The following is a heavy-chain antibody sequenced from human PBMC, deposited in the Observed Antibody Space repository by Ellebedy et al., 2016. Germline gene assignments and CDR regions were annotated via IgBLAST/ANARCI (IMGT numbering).Heavy chain of an antibody. CDR3: AKGEVRYSYGRGADY. CDR2: ISWNSGSI. Sequence: GGSLRLSCAASGFTFDDYAMHWVRQAPGKGLEWASGISWNSGSIGYADSVKGRFTISRDNAKNSLYLQMNSLRAEDTALYYCAKGEVRYSYGRGADYWGQGTLVTVSS. CDR1: GFTFDDYA. D-gene: IGHD5-18*01. V-gene: IGHV3-9*01. J-gene: IGHJ4*02.